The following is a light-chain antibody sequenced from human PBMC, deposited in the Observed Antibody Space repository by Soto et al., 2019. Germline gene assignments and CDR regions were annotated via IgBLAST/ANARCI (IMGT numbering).Light chain of an antibody. J-gene: IGLJ1*01. CDR2: EVS. CDR3: SSYTSSGTLGV. CDR1: SSDVGGYNY. V-gene: IGLV2-14*01. Sequence: QSALTQPASVSGSPGQSITISCTGTSSDVGGYNYVSWYQQHPGKVPKLMIYEVSNRPSGVSNRFSGSKSGNTASLTISGLQAEDEADYYCSSYTSSGTLGVFGSGTKVTVL.